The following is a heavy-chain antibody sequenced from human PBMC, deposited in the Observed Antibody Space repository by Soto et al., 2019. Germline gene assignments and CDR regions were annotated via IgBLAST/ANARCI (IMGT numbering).Heavy chain of an antibody. CDR1: GYTFTGYY. Sequence: GASVKVSCKASGYTFTGYYMHWVRQAPGQGLEWMGWINPNGGGTNYAQKFQGRVTMTRDTSISTAYMELSRLRSDDTAVYYCARGEDIVVVVAAPPGYWGQGTLVTVPQ. J-gene: IGHJ4*02. D-gene: IGHD2-15*01. CDR3: ARGEDIVVVVAAPPGY. CDR2: INPNGGGT. V-gene: IGHV1-2*02.